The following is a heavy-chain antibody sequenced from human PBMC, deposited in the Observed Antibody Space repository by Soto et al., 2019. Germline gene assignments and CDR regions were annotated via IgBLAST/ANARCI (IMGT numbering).Heavy chain of an antibody. CDR2: ISGSGGST. Sequence: GGSLRLSCAASGFTFSSYAMSWVRQAPGKGLEWVSAISGSGGSTYYADSVKGRFTISRDNSKNTLYLQMNSLRAEDTAVYYCAKGPHFLDFWSGATPYYFDYWGQGTLVTVSS. D-gene: IGHD3-3*01. CDR1: GFTFSSYA. V-gene: IGHV3-23*01. J-gene: IGHJ4*02. CDR3: AKGPHFLDFWSGATPYYFDY.